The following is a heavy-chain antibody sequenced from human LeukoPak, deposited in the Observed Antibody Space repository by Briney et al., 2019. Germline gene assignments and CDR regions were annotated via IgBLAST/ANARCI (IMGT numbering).Heavy chain of an antibody. CDR2: INHNSGGT. CDR3: ARARSSSWCFDY. CDR1: GYTFTGYY. V-gene: IGHV1-2*02. J-gene: IGHJ4*02. Sequence: ASVKVSCKASGYTFTGYYMHWVRQPPGQGLEWMGWINHNSGGTNYAQKFQGRVTMTRDTSISTAYMELSRLRSDDTAVYYCARARSSSWCFDYWGQGTLVTVSS. D-gene: IGHD6-13*01.